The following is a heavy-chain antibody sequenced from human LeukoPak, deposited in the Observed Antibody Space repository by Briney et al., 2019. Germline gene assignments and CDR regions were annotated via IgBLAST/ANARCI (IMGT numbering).Heavy chain of an antibody. CDR1: GFSASMKY. V-gene: IGHV3-53*01. J-gene: IGHJ6*03. D-gene: IGHD3-10*01. CDR3: ARFSGPGMQHYYYYMDV. CDR2: IFSGGTT. Sequence: GGSLRLSCAPSGFSASMKYMTWVREAPGKGLGWVSVIFSGGTTYYADSVKGRFTVSRDNSKNMMYLQMNSLRAEDAAVYYCARFSGPGMQHYYYYMDVWGTGTTVTVSS.